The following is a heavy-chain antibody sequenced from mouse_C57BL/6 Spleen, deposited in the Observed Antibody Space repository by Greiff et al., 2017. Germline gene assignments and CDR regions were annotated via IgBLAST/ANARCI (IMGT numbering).Heavy chain of an antibody. J-gene: IGHJ4*01. CDR2: IYPSDSET. Sequence: QVQLQQSGAELVRPGSSVKLSCKASGYTFTSYWMDWVKQRPGQGLEWIGNIYPSDSETHYNQKFKDKATLTVYKSSSTAYMQLSSLTSEDSAVYYCARDGRSYAMGYWGQGTSVTVSS. V-gene: IGHV1-61*01. D-gene: IGHD1-1*01. CDR1: GYTFTSYW. CDR3: ARDGRSYAMGY.